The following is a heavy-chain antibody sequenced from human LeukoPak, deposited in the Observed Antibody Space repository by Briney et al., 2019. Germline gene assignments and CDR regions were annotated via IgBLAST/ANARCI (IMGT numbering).Heavy chain of an antibody. Sequence: PGGSLRLSCAASGFTFSSYAMSWVRQAPGKGLGWVSAISGSGGSTYYADSVKGRFTISRDNSKNTLYLQMNSLRAEDTAVYYCAKDGRLTNYYYMDVWGKGTTVTVSS. CDR3: AKDGRLTNYYYMDV. CDR2: ISGSGGST. J-gene: IGHJ6*03. CDR1: GFTFSSYA. D-gene: IGHD6-25*01. V-gene: IGHV3-23*01.